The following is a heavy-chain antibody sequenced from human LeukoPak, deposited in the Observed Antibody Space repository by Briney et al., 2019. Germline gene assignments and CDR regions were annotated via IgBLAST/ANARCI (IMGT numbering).Heavy chain of an antibody. CDR2: INPNSGGT. D-gene: IGHD6-13*01. J-gene: IGHJ3*02. V-gene: IGHV1-2*02. CDR1: GYTFTGYY. Sequence: ASVKVSCKASGYTFTGYYMHWVRQAPGQGLEWMGWINPNSGGTNYAQKFQGRVTMTRDTSISTAYMELSRLRSDDTAVYYCARVGTYSSRLDAFDIWGQGTMVTVSS. CDR3: ARVGTYSSRLDAFDI.